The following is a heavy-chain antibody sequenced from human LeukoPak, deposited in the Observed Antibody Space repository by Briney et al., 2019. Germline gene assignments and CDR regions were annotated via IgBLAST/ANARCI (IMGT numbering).Heavy chain of an antibody. V-gene: IGHV4-59*01. D-gene: IGHD3-16*02. CDR3: ARSGYGYQKVAFDI. CDR2: IYHSGST. Sequence: SETLSLTCTVSGGSIISYYWSWIRQPPGKGLEWIGYIYHSGSTNSYPSLKSRVTISGDTSKNQFSLRLSSVTAADTAVYYCARSGYGYQKVAFDIWGQGTMVTVSS. CDR1: GGSIISYY. J-gene: IGHJ3*02.